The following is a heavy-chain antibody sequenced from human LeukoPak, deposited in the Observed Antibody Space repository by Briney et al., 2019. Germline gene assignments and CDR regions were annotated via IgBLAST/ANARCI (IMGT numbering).Heavy chain of an antibody. D-gene: IGHD3-3*01. Sequence: PGGSMRLSCAASGFTFSSDSMNWVRQAPGKGLEWVSSISSSSSYIYYADSVKGRFTIARDNAKNSLYLQMNSLRAEDTAVYYCARAAHTIFGEPNEFDYWGQGTLVTVSS. V-gene: IGHV3-21*01. J-gene: IGHJ4*02. CDR1: GFTFSSDS. CDR3: ARAAHTIFGEPNEFDY. CDR2: ISSSSSYI.